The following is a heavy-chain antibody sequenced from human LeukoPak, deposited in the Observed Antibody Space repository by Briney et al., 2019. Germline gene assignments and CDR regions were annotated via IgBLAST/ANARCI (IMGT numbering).Heavy chain of an antibody. J-gene: IGHJ4*02. CDR2: FSGSGGST. Sequence: GGSLRLSCAASGFTFKSDAMSWGPQAPGKGLGWCSAFSGSGGSTYYADSVKGRFTISRDNSKNTLYLQINSLRAEDTAVYYCAKGGQVVPAAMYYFDYWGQGTLVTVSS. V-gene: IGHV3-23*01. CDR3: AKGGQVVPAAMYYFDY. CDR1: GFTFKSDA. D-gene: IGHD2-2*01.